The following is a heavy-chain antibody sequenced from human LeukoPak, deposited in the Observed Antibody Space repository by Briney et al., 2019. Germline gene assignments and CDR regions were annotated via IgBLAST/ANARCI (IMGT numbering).Heavy chain of an antibody. V-gene: IGHV3-49*04. J-gene: IGHJ4*02. CDR1: GFTFGDYA. CDR2: IRSKAYGGTT. D-gene: IGHD3/OR15-3a*01. Sequence: GGSLRLSCTASGFTFGDYAMSWVRQAPGKGLEWVGFIRSKAYGGTTEYAASVKGRFTISRDDSKSIAYLQMNSLKTEDTAVYYCTRVGTGYSPDYFDYWGQGTLVTVSS. CDR3: TRVGTGYSPDYFDY.